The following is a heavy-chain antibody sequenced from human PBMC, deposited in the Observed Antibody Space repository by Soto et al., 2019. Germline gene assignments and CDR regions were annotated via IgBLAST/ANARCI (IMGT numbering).Heavy chain of an antibody. CDR3: TRDASRDSSARGWFDP. V-gene: IGHV3-21*01. CDR1: GFTFSSYS. J-gene: IGHJ5*02. D-gene: IGHD6-13*01. Sequence: GGSLRLSCAASGFTFSSYSMNWVRQAPGKGLEWVSSISSSSSYIYYADSVKGRFTISRDNAKNSLYLQMNSLRAEDTDVYYCTRDASRDSSARGWFDPWGPGTLVTVSS. CDR2: ISSSSSYI.